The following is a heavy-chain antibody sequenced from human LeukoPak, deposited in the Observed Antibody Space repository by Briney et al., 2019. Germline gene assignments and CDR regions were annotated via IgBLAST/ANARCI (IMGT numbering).Heavy chain of an antibody. J-gene: IGHJ4*02. CDR2: ISTCDGNR. CDR1: GYAFNIYD. Sequence: ASVKVSCKASGYAFNIYDIGWVRQAPGQGLGWMEWISTCDGNRNKAQTVQGRATMTPDTSPSTAYMELRSLRSDDTDVYYCARVLRYDFWSAYYFDYWGQGTLVTVSS. V-gene: IGHV1-18*01. CDR3: ARVLRYDFWSAYYFDY. D-gene: IGHD3-3*01.